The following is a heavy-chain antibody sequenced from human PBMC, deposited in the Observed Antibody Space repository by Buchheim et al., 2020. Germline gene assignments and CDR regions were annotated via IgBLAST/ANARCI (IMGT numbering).Heavy chain of an antibody. CDR2: IWYDGSNK. J-gene: IGHJ1*01. CDR1: GFTFSSYG. D-gene: IGHD4-17*01. Sequence: QVQLVESGGGVVQPGRSLRLSCAASGFTFSSYGMHWVRQAPGKGLEWVAVIWYDGSNKYYADSVKGRFTISRDNSKNTLSLQMNSLRAEDTAVYYCARDSGYGDYRDFQHWGQGTL. V-gene: IGHV3-33*01. CDR3: ARDSGYGDYRDFQH.